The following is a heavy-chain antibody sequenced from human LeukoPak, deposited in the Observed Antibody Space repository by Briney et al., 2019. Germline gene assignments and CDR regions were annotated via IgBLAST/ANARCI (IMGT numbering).Heavy chain of an antibody. V-gene: IGHV1-69*06. J-gene: IGHJ6*04. CDR2: IVPRFAAA. Sequence: SVKVSCKASGVTFSYYPISWVRQAPGQGPEWMGGIVPRFAAADYAQQFQGRVTITADMYTTTAYMELSSLTSDDTAKYYCAGGYGSGVMSPYALDVWGTGTTVVVSS. D-gene: IGHD3-10*01. CDR1: GVTFSYYP. CDR3: AGGYGSGVMSPYALDV.